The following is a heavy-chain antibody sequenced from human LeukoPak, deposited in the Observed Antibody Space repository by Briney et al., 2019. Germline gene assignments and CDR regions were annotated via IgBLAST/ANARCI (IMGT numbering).Heavy chain of an antibody. D-gene: IGHD6-13*01. Sequence: ASVKVSCKASGGTFSSYTISWVRQAPGQGLEWMGRIIPILGIANYAQKFQGRVTITADKSTSTAHMELSSLRSEDTAVYYCARDGPGIAAALGHWGQGTLVTVSS. J-gene: IGHJ4*02. CDR1: GGTFSSYT. CDR2: IIPILGIA. V-gene: IGHV1-69*04. CDR3: ARDGPGIAAALGH.